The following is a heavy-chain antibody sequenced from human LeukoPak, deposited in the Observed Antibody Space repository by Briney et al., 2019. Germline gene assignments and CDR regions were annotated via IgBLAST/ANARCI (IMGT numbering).Heavy chain of an antibody. CDR3: AKECPVAATFCWFDP. J-gene: IGHJ5*02. V-gene: IGHV3-23*01. CDR2: ISGSVGST. D-gene: IGHD2-15*01. Sequence: TGGSLRLSCAASGFTFSSYAMSWVCQAPGKGLEWGSAISGSVGSTYYADSVKGRFTLSRDNSKNTLYLQMNSLRAEDTAVYYCAKECPVAATFCWFDPWGQGTLVTVSS. CDR1: GFTFSSYA.